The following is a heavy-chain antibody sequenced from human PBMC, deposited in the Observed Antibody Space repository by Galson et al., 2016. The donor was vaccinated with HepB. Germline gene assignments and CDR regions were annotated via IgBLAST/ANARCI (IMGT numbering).Heavy chain of an antibody. V-gene: IGHV5-51*01. J-gene: IGHJ3*01. CDR2: VYPGNSEI. CDR1: GYRFANYW. D-gene: IGHD2-21*02. CDR3: SEHECRGSDCFSAYDF. Sequence: QSGAEVTKPGESLKISCTGSGYRFANYWIGWVSQMPGKGLESMGIVYPGNSEIRYSTSFQGQVTISADKSISTAYLQWNSLKASDSAIYDCSEHECRGSDCFSAYDFWSQGTVVTVSS.